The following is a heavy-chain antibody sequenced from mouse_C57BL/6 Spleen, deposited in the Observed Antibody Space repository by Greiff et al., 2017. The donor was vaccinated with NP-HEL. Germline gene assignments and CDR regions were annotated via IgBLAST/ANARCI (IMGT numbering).Heavy chain of an antibody. D-gene: IGHD4-1*01. V-gene: IGHV1-15*01. CDR2: IDPETGGT. J-gene: IGHJ2*01. CDR1: GYTFTDYE. CDR3: RLGREYYFDY. Sequence: QVQLQQSGAELVRPGASVTLSCKASGYTFTDYEMQWVKQTPVHGLEWIGAIDPETGGTAYNQKFKGKAILTADKSSSTAYMELRSLTSEDSAVYYCRLGREYYFDYWGQGTTLTVSS.